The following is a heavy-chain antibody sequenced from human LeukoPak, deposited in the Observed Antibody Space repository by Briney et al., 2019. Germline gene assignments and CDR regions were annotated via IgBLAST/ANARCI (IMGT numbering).Heavy chain of an antibody. D-gene: IGHD2-15*01. CDR2: IYYSGST. CDR1: GGSISSSSYY. V-gene: IGHV4-39*01. CDR3: ARGGGWSSTGYYGMDV. Sequence: SETLSLTCTVSGGSISSSSYYWGWIRQPPGKGLEWIGSIYYSGSTYYNPSLKSRVTISVDTSKNQFSLKLSSVTAADTAVYYCARGGGWSSTGYYGMDVWGQGTTVTVSS. J-gene: IGHJ6*02.